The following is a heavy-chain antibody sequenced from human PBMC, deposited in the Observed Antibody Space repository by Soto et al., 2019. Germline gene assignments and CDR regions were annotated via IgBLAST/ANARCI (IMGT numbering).Heavy chain of an antibody. Sequence: SETLSLTCTVSGGSISSSSYYWGWIRQPPGKGLEWIGSIYYSGSTYYNPSLKSRVTISVDTSKNQFSLKLSSVTAADTAVYYCARNNWNYEYYYYYYGMDVWGQGTTVTVSS. CDR1: GGSISSSSYY. J-gene: IGHJ6*02. D-gene: IGHD1-7*01. V-gene: IGHV4-39*01. CDR2: IYYSGST. CDR3: ARNNWNYEYYYYYYGMDV.